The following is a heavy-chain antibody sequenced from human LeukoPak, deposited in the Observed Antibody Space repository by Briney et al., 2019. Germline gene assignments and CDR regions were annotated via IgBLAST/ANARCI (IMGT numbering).Heavy chain of an antibody. V-gene: IGHV4-30-4*01. D-gene: IGHD3-22*01. J-gene: IGHJ1*01. CDR2: IYYSGST. Sequence: SQTLSLTCTVSGGSISSGDYYWSWIRQPPGKGLEWIGYIYYSGSTYYNPSLKSRVTISVDTSKNQFSLKLSSVSAADTAVYYCASHDTYYYDSSGYLQHWGQGTLVTVSS. CDR3: ASHDTYYYDSSGYLQH. CDR1: GGSISSGDYY.